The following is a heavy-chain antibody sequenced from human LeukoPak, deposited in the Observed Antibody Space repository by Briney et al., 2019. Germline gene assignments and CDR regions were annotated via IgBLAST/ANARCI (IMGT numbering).Heavy chain of an antibody. CDR3: AKSPYYYDSSGYSHFDY. Sequence: GGSLRLSCAASGFTFSSYSMNWVRQAPRKGLEWVSSISSSSSYICYADSVKGRFTISRDNAKNSLYLQMNSLRAEDTALYYCAKSPYYYDSSGYSHFDYWGQGTLVTVSS. J-gene: IGHJ4*02. D-gene: IGHD3-22*01. CDR2: ISSSSSYI. V-gene: IGHV3-21*04. CDR1: GFTFSSYS.